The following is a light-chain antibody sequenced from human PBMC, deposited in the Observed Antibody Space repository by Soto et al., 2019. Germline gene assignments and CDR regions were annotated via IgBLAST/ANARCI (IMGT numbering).Light chain of an antibody. J-gene: IGKJ1*01. V-gene: IGKV3-11*01. CDR3: QQYGSSGT. CDR1: QSVSSY. Sequence: EIVLTQSPATLSLSPGERATLSCRASQSVSSYLARYQQKPGQAPRLLIYDASNRATGIPARFSGSGFGTDFTLTISRLEPEEFAVYYCQQYGSSGTFGQGTKVDIK. CDR2: DAS.